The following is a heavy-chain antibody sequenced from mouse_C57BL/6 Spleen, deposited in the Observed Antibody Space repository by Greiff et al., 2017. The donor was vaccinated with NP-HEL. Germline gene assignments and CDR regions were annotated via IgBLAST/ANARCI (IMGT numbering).Heavy chain of an antibody. V-gene: IGHV5-16*01. Sequence: EVMLVESEGGLVQPGSSMKLSCTASGFTFSDYYMAWVRQVPEKGLEWVANINYDGSSTYYLDSLKSRFIISRDNAKNILYLQMSSLKSEDTATYYCARDDGYLLYFDVWGTGTTVTVSS. CDR3: ARDDGYLLYFDV. D-gene: IGHD2-3*01. CDR2: INYDGSST. CDR1: GFTFSDYY. J-gene: IGHJ1*03.